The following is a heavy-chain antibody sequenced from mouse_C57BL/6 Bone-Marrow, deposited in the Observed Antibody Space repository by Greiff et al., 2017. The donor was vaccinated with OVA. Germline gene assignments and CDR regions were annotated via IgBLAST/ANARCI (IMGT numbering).Heavy chain of an antibody. CDR1: GYTFTDYY. J-gene: IGHJ1*03. CDR3: ARLGTVVSHLYLYFDV. CDR2: IFPGSGST. V-gene: IGHV1-75*01. D-gene: IGHD1-1*01. Sequence: QVQLQQSGPELVKPGASVKISCKASGYTFTDYYINWVKQRPGQGLEWIGWIFPGSGSTYYNEKFKGKATLTVEKSSSTAYMLLSSLTSEDSAVYFCARLGTVVSHLYLYFDVWGTGTTVTVSS.